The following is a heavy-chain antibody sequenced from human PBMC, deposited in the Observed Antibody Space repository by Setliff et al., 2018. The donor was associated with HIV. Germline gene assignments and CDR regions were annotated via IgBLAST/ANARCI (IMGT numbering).Heavy chain of an antibody. CDR1: GGSFRNDA. CDR3: ARERSGIAVAAPDAFDV. Sequence: GASVKVSCKASGGSFRNDAMNWVRQAPGQGLEWMGGIIPLLGTPNYAHKFQGRVTITADKYSSTVYMELSSLRSEDSAVFYCARERSGIAVAAPDAFDVWGQGTMVTVSS. D-gene: IGHD6-19*01. J-gene: IGHJ3*01. CDR2: IIPLLGTP. V-gene: IGHV1-69*06.